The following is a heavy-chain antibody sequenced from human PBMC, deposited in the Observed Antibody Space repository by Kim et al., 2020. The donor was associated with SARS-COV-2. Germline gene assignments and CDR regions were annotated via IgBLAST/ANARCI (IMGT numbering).Heavy chain of an antibody. Sequence: SETLSLTCTVSGGSISSGGYYWSWIRQHPGKGLEWIGYIYYSGSTYYNPSLKSRVTISVDTSKNQFSLKLSSVTAADTAVYYCARETVGWFGEGLTFDPWGQGTLVTVSS. J-gene: IGHJ5*02. CDR2: IYYSGST. V-gene: IGHV4-31*03. CDR1: GGSISSGGYY. D-gene: IGHD3-10*01. CDR3: ARETVGWFGEGLTFDP.